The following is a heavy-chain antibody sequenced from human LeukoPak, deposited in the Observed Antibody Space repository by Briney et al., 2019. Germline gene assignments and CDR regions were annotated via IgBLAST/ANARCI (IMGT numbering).Heavy chain of an antibody. Sequence: PGGSLRLSCAASGFTFSSYAMSWVRQAPGKGLEWVSGISGSGGSTYYADSVKGRFTISRDNSKNTLYLQMNSLRAEDTAVYYCAKGQAYCRCGSFYSSFDYWGQGTLVNVS. CDR3: AKGQAYCRCGSFYSSFDY. D-gene: IGHD2-15*01. J-gene: IGHJ4*02. CDR1: GFTFSSYA. CDR2: ISGSGGST. V-gene: IGHV3-23*01.